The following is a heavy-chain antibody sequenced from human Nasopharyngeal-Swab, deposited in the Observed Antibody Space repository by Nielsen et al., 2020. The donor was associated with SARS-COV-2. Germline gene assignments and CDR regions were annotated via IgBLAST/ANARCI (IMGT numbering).Heavy chain of an antibody. Sequence: SETLSLTCAVSGGSISSGDYYWSWIRQPPGKGLEWIGYIYYSGSTYYNPSLKSRVTISVDTSKNQFSLKLSSVTAADTAVYYCARVGDFYDSSGYYTGGHNWKGFDYYYMDVWGKGTTVTVSS. J-gene: IGHJ6*03. CDR1: GGSISSGDYY. V-gene: IGHV4-30-4*01. D-gene: IGHD3-22*01. CDR3: ARVGDFYDSSGYYTGGHNWKGFDYYYMDV. CDR2: IYYSGST.